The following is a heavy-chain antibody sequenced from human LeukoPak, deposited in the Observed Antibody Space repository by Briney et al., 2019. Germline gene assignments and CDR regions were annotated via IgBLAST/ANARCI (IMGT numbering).Heavy chain of an antibody. CDR2: ISSSSSYI. V-gene: IGHV3-21*01. CDR3: ARGLTIFGVVIIQLFDY. D-gene: IGHD3-3*01. J-gene: IGHJ4*02. Sequence: GGSLRLSCAASGFTFSSYSMNWVRQAPGKGLEWVPSISSSSSYIYYADSVKGRFTISRDNAKNSLYLQMNSLRAEDTAVYYCARGLTIFGVVIIQLFDYWGQGTLVTVSS. CDR1: GFTFSSYS.